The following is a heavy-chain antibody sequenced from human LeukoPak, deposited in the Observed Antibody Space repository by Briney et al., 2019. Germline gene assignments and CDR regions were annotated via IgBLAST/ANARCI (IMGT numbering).Heavy chain of an antibody. CDR1: GYTFTGYY. J-gene: IGHJ6*02. CDR3: ARDKLRSAPLGFYYYYGMDV. V-gene: IGHV1-2*02. CDR2: INPNSGGT. Sequence: GASVKVSCKASGYTFTGYYMHRVRQAPGQGLEWMGWINPNSGGTNYAQKFQGRVTMTRDTSISTAYMELSRLRSDDTAVYYCARDKLRSAPLGFYYYYGMDVWGQGTTVTVSS. D-gene: IGHD1-26*01.